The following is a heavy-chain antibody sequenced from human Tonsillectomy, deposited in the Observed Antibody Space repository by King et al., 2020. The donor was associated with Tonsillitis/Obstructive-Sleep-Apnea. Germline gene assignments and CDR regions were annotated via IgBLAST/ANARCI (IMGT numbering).Heavy chain of an antibody. Sequence: VQLVESGGGLVQPGGSLRLSCAASGFTFSDHYMDWVRQAPGKGLEWVGRTNSYTTEYAASGKGRFTISRDDSKNSLYLQMNSLKTEDTAVYYCTREVHLSGGGYWGQGTLVTVSS. CDR2: TNSYTT. D-gene: IGHD1-1*01. V-gene: IGHV3-72*01. CDR3: TREVHLSGGGY. CDR1: GFTFSDHY. J-gene: IGHJ4*02.